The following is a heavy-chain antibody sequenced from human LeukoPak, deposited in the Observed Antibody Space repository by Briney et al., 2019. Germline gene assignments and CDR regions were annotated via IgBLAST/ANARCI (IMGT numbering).Heavy chain of an antibody. V-gene: IGHV3-33*01. CDR3: ARAYSSSWYTSSF. J-gene: IGHJ4*02. CDR2: IWYDGSNK. Sequence: GRSLRLSCAASGFTFSSYGMPWVRQAPGKGLEWVAVIWYDGSNKYYADSVKGRFTISRDNSKNTLYLQMNSLRAEDTAVYYCARAYSSSWYTSSFWGQGTPVTVSS. D-gene: IGHD6-13*01. CDR1: GFTFSSYG.